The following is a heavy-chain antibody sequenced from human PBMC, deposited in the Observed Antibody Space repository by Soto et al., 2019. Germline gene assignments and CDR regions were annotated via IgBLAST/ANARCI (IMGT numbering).Heavy chain of an antibody. Sequence: QVRVVESGGGVVQPGRSLRLSCAASGFTFSSFGMHRVRQAPGKGLEWVSLIWYDGSKKSYGDSVKGRFTISRDNSRNTVYLQMNSLRADDTAVYYCARDASYYSLWSGYYPSRNGMDVWGQGTTVTVSS. V-gene: IGHV3-33*01. CDR1: GFTFSSFG. CDR3: ARDASYYSLWSGYYPSRNGMDV. CDR2: IWYDGSKK. D-gene: IGHD3-3*01. J-gene: IGHJ6*02.